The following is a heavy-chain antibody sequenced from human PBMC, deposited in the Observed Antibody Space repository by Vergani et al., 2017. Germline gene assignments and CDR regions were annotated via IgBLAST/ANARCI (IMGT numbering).Heavy chain of an antibody. J-gene: IGHJ4*02. Sequence: QLQLQESGPGLVKPSETLSLTCTVSGGSISSSSYYWGWIRQPPGKGLEWIGSIYYSGSTYYNPSLKSRVTISVDTSKNQFSLKLSSVTAADTAVYYCARLSGGNTMIVVATPDYWGQGTLVTVSS. CDR1: GGSISSSSYY. V-gene: IGHV4-39*01. D-gene: IGHD3-22*01. CDR2: IYYSGST. CDR3: ARLSGGNTMIVVATPDY.